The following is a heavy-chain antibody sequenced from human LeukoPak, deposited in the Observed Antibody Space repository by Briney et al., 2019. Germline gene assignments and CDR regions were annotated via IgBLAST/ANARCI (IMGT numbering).Heavy chain of an antibody. CDR1: GGSISSNTYY. CDR3: ATSDTVSTYNGFDP. D-gene: IGHD5/OR15-5a*01. Sequence: SETLSLTCTVSGGSISSNTYYWGWIRRPPRKGLEWIGNIHYSGSTYYNPSLKSRVTISVDTSKNQFSLNLSSLTAADTAVYYCATSDTVSTYNGFDPWGQGTLVTVSS. J-gene: IGHJ5*02. CDR2: IHYSGST. V-gene: IGHV4-39*01.